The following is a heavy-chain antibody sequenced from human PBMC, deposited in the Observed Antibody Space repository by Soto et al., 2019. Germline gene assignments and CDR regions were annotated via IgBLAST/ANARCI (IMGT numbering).Heavy chain of an antibody. V-gene: IGHV3-15*01. CDR2: IKRRSEGGTT. D-gene: IGHD3-16*02. Sequence: VGSLRVSCAASGLSVSDAWMTWVRQAPGKGLEWVGHIKRRSEGGTTEYAAPVKGRFITSREDSRSTLYLQMDSLKSDDSGVYYCTTDPSLVRPRGAFWGQGTLVTVSS. CDR1: GLSVSDAW. J-gene: IGHJ4*02. CDR3: TTDPSLVRPRGAF.